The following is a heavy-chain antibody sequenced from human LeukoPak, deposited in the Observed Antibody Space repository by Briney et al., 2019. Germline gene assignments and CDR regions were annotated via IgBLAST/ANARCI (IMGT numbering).Heavy chain of an antibody. Sequence: GGSLRLSCAASGFTFSDYYMSWIRQAPGKGLEWVSYISSSSSYTNYADSVKGRFTISRDNAKNSLCLQMNSLRAEDTAVYYCARGATLHIDYWGQGTLVTVSS. CDR3: ARGATLHIDY. CDR1: GFTFSDYY. CDR2: ISSSSSYT. V-gene: IGHV3-11*06. J-gene: IGHJ4*02.